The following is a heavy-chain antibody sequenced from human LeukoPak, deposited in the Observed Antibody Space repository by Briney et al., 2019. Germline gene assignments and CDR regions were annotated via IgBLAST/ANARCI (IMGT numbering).Heavy chain of an antibody. Sequence: GGSLRLSCAASGFTFSDYYMSWIRQAPGKGLEWVSYISSSGSAIYYADSVKGRFTISRDNAKNSLYLQMNSLRAEDTAVYYCARDSNWRPWSGSPSGVFAFDIWGQGTMVTVSS. CDR3: ARDSNWRPWSGSPSGVFAFDI. CDR1: GFTFSDYY. V-gene: IGHV3-11*04. CDR2: ISSSGSAI. D-gene: IGHD1-26*01. J-gene: IGHJ3*02.